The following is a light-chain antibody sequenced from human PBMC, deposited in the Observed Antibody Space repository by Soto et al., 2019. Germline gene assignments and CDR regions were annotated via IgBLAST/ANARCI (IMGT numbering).Light chain of an antibody. CDR3: QQRSNSPPT. CDR1: QSVSSY. CDR2: DAS. J-gene: IGKJ1*01. V-gene: IGKV3-11*01. Sequence: EILFTQSPATLSLSPGERATLSCRASQSVSSYLAWYQQKNGQAPRLLIYDASNRDTGIPARFSGSGSGTDFTLTISRLEPEDFAVYYCQQRSNSPPTFGQGTKVDIK.